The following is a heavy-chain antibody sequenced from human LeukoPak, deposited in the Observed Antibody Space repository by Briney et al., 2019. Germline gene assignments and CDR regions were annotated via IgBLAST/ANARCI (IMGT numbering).Heavy chain of an antibody. D-gene: IGHD3-9*01. J-gene: IGHJ4*02. Sequence: GASLRLSCAASGFIFSNYAMYWVRQAPGKGLEWVSAISGRSDNTYYADSVKGRFTLSRDSSKNALYLQMNSLRADDTAVYYCAKWGDYDVLTGYYVSDFWGQGTLVTVSS. V-gene: IGHV3-23*01. CDR3: AKWGDYDVLTGYYVSDF. CDR2: ISGRSDNT. CDR1: GFIFSNYA.